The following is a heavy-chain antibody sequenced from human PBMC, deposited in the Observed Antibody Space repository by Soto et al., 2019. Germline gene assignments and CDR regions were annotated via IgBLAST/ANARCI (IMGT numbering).Heavy chain of an antibody. Sequence: QVQLVQSGAEVKKPGASVKVSCKVSGYIFTGYYIHWVRQAPGQGLDWMGWINANSGDTNYAQRFQGRVTMTRYTSISTAYMELTGLTSDDTAVYYCASDHRDNLEDYFDTSGYIDYWGQGTLVTVSS. CDR1: GYIFTGYY. CDR2: INANSGDT. V-gene: IGHV1-2*02. CDR3: ASDHRDNLEDYFDTSGYIDY. D-gene: IGHD3-22*01. J-gene: IGHJ4*02.